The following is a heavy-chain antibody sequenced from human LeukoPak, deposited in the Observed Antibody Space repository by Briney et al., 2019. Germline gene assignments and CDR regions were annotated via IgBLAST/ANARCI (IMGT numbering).Heavy chain of an antibody. Sequence: GRSLRLSCAASGFTFSSYAMHWVRQAPGKGLEWVAVISYDGSNKYYADSVKGRFTISRDNSKNTLYLQMNSLRAEDTAMYYCARPMYSGYSSSWYPGDFDYWGQGTLVTVSS. J-gene: IGHJ4*02. CDR1: GFTFSSYA. D-gene: IGHD6-13*01. V-gene: IGHV3-30-3*01. CDR2: ISYDGSNK. CDR3: ARPMYSGYSSSWYPGDFDY.